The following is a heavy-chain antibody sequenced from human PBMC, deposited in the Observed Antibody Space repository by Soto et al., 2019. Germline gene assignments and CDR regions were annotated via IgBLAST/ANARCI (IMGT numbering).Heavy chain of an antibody. CDR3: AREWELLHATDV. CDR2: INAGNGDT. J-gene: IGHJ6*02. CDR1: GYTFTSYS. V-gene: IGHV1-3*01. Sequence: QVQLVQSGAEVKKPGASVKVSCKASGYTFTSYSIHWVRQAPGQRLEWMGWINAGNGDTKYSQKFQGRVTITRDTSASTAFMELSSLRSEDTAVYYCAREWELLHATDVWGQGTTVTVSS. D-gene: IGHD1-26*01.